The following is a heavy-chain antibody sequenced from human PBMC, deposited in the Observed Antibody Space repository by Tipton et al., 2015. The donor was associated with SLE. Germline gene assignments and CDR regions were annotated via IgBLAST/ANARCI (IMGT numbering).Heavy chain of an antibody. J-gene: IGHJ4*02. Sequence: TLSLNCTVSGGSISGSSHYCGWIRQPPSKEMEWIGNAYYTGPTDSNPSLKSRVTISIDTSKNKFSLKLSAVTAADTAVYSCARQAYYSSGYADYWGQGTLVTVSS. CDR3: ARQAYYSSGYADY. V-gene: IGHV4-39*07. D-gene: IGHD3-22*01. CDR1: GGSISGSSHY. CDR2: AYYTGPT.